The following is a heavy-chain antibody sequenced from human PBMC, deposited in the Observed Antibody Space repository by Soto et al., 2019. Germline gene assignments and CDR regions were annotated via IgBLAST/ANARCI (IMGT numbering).Heavy chain of an antibody. J-gene: IGHJ3*02. Sequence: SETLSLTCAVYGGSFSGYYWSWIRQPPGKGLEWIGETNHSGSTNYNPSLKSRVTISVDTSKNQFSLKLSSVTAADTAVYYCARGLELRVHAFDIWGQGTMVTVSS. CDR3: ARGLELRVHAFDI. CDR1: GGSFSGYY. D-gene: IGHD1-7*01. CDR2: TNHSGST. V-gene: IGHV4-34*01.